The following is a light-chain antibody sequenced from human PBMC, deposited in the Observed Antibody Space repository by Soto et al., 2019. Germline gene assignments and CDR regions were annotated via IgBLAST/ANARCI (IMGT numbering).Light chain of an antibody. CDR3: CSYAGSSTYV. CDR1: SSDVGNYNL. J-gene: IGLJ1*01. Sequence: QSALTQPASVSGSPGQSITISCTGTSSDVGNYNLVSWYQQHPGKAPKLMIYVGSKRPSGVSNRFSGSKSGNTASLTISILQAEDEADYYCCSYAGSSTYVFGTGTKDTVL. V-gene: IGLV2-23*01. CDR2: VGS.